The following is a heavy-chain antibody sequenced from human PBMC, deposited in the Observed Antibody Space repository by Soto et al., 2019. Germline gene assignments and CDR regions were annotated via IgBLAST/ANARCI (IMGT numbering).Heavy chain of an antibody. D-gene: IGHD2-2*01. CDR3: ARVVPAAMYYYYGMDV. CDR1: GFTFSTYA. Sequence: QVQLVESGGGVVQPGRSLRLSCAASGFTFSTYAMHWVRQAPGKGLEWVAVLSYDGSNKYYADSVKGRFTISRDNSKNMLYLQMNSLRAEDTAVYYCARVVPAAMYYYYGMDVWGQGTTVTVSS. V-gene: IGHV3-30*03. CDR2: LSYDGSNK. J-gene: IGHJ6*02.